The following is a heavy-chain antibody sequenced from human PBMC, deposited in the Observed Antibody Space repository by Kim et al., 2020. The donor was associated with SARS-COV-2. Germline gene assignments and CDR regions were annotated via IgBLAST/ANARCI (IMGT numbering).Heavy chain of an antibody. V-gene: IGHV1-24*01. CDR2: FDPEDGET. CDR1: GYTLTELS. Sequence: ASVKVSCKVSGYTLTELSMHWVRQAPGKGLEWMGGFDPEDGETIDAQKCQGRVTMTEDTSTDTAYMELSSLRSEDTAVYYCATGVEVACTPVDYYYYYGMDVWGQGTTVTVSS. J-gene: IGHJ6*02. CDR3: ATGVEVACTPVDYYYYYGMDV. D-gene: IGHD6-19*01.